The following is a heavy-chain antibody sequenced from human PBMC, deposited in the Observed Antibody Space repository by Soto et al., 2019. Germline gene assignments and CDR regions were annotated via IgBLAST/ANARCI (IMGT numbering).Heavy chain of an antibody. J-gene: IGHJ4*02. CDR2: ISSSSSYI. Sequence: PGGSLRLSCAASGFTFSSYGMHWVRQAPGKGLEWVSSISSSSSYIYYADSVKGRFTISRDNSKNSLYLQMNSLRAEDTAVYYFAKENGYSSSWFEFDYWGQGTLVTVSS. CDR3: AKENGYSSSWFEFDY. V-gene: IGHV3-21*04. CDR1: GFTFSSYG. D-gene: IGHD6-13*01.